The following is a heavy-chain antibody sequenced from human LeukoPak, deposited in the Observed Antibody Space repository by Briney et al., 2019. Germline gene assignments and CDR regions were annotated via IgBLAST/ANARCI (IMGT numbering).Heavy chain of an antibody. J-gene: IGHJ4*02. Sequence: PGRSLRLSCAASGFTFSSYAMHWVRQAPGKGLEWVAVISYDGSNKYYADSVKGRFTISRDNSKNTLYLQMNSLRAEDTAVYYCAFLEMATTGWGQGTLVTVSS. CDR3: AFLEMATTG. CDR2: ISYDGSNK. CDR1: GFTFSSYA. V-gene: IGHV3-30*04. D-gene: IGHD5-24*01.